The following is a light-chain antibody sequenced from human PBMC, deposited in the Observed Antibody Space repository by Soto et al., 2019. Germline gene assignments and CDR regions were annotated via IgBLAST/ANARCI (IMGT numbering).Light chain of an antibody. V-gene: IGKV3-20*01. CDR3: QQYGISPVT. Sequence: EIVLTQSPVTLSLSPGERATLSCRARQSVSSSYLAWYQQKTGQAPRLLIYGASSRATGIPDRFSGSGYGTDFTLTISRLETEDFAVYYCQQYGISPVTFGQGTRLEIK. J-gene: IGKJ5*01. CDR2: GAS. CDR1: QSVSSSY.